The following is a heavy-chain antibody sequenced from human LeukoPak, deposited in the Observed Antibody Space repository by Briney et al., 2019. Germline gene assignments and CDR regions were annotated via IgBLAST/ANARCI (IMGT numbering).Heavy chain of an antibody. J-gene: IGHJ4*02. Sequence: PGGSLRLSCAASGFTFSSYAMSWVRQAPGKGLEWVSAISGSGGSTYYADSVKGRFTISRDNSKNTLYLQMNSLRAEDTAVYYCASHSGYDPRGWYFDYWGQGTLVTVSS. CDR1: GFTFSSYA. V-gene: IGHV3-23*01. CDR3: ASHSGYDPRGWYFDY. D-gene: IGHD5-12*01. CDR2: ISGSGGST.